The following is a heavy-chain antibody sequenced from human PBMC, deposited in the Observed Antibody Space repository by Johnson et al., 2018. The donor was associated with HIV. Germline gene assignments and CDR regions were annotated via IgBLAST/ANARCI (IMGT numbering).Heavy chain of an antibody. CDR2: IYDGGRT. CDR1: GFTFDDYG. V-gene: IGHV3-66*04. J-gene: IGHJ3*02. Sequence: EVQLVESGGGVVRPGGSLRLSCAASGFTFDDYGMSWVRQAPGKGLEWVSVIYDGGRTYYGDSVKGRFTISGDTSKNTLHLEMNSLRAEDTAVYYCARHYGWGDHWDAFDIWGQGTMVTVSS. D-gene: IGHD2-8*02. CDR3: ARHYGWGDHWDAFDI.